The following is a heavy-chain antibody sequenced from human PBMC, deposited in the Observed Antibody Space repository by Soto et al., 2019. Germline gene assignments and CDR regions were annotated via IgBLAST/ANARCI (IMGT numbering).Heavy chain of an antibody. Sequence: SRTLSLTCAMSGDSVSSNSAAWNWIRQSPSRGLEWLGRTYYRSKWYNDYAVSVKSRITINPDTSKNQFSLQLNSVTPEDTAVYYCARDQGIAAEDYYYYYGMDVWGQGTTVTVSS. CDR2: TYYRSKWYN. V-gene: IGHV6-1*01. D-gene: IGHD6-13*01. J-gene: IGHJ6*02. CDR3: ARDQGIAAEDYYYYYGMDV. CDR1: GDSVSSNSAA.